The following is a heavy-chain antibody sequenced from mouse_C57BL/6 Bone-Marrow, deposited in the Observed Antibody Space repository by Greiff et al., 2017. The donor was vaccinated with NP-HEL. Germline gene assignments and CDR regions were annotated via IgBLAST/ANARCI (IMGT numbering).Heavy chain of an antibody. CDR1: GYTFTSYW. CDR3: ARGWDGSSYDYAMDY. V-gene: IGHV1-53*01. Sequence: VQLQQPGTELVKPGASVKLSCKASGYTFTSYWMHWVKQRPGQGLEWIGNINPSNGGTNYNEKFKSKATLTVDKSSSTAYMQLSNLTSEDSAVYYCARGWDGSSYDYAMDYWGQGTSVTVSS. D-gene: IGHD1-1*01. CDR2: INPSNGGT. J-gene: IGHJ4*01.